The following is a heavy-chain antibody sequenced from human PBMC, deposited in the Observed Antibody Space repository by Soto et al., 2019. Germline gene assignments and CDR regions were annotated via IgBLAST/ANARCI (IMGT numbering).Heavy chain of an antibody. D-gene: IGHD2-2*01. CDR1: GFTFSSYA. V-gene: IGHV3-23*01. CDR3: AKAPRDCSSTCCYDY. Sequence: EVQLLESGGGLVQPGGSLRLSCAASGFTFSSYAMSWVRQAPGKGLEWVSAISGSGGNTYYADTVKGRFTISRDKSKNTLYLQMNSLRAEDTALYYCAKAPRDCSSTCCYDYWGQGTLVTVSS. J-gene: IGHJ4*02. CDR2: ISGSGGNT.